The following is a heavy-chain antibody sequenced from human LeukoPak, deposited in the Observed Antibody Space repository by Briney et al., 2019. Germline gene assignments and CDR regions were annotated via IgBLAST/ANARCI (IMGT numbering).Heavy chain of an antibody. CDR2: ISWNSGSI. V-gene: IGHV3-9*01. CDR3: AKDTDYGSGSYWYYLDY. CDR1: GFTFDDYA. D-gene: IGHD3-10*01. Sequence: RRSLRLSCAASGFTFDDYAMHWVRQAPGKGLEWVSGISWNSGSIGYADSVKGRFTISRDNAKNSLYLQMNSLRAEDTASYYCAKDTDYGSGSYWYYLDYLGQGTLVTVSS. J-gene: IGHJ4*02.